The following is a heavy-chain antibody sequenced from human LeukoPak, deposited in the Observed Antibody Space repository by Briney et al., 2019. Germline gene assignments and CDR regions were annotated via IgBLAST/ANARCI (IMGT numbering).Heavy chain of an antibody. CDR3: ARVQGHPPNGLDI. CDR1: GFTFSIYT. V-gene: IGHV3-21*01. D-gene: IGHD2-8*01. J-gene: IGHJ3*02. CDR2: ITSSSSSM. Sequence: GGSLRLSCVASGFTFSIYTMSWVRQAPGKGLEWVSSITSSSSSMYSADSVKGRLTISRDNAKNSLYLQMNSLRAEDTAVYYCARVQGHPPNGLDIWGQGTMVTVSS.